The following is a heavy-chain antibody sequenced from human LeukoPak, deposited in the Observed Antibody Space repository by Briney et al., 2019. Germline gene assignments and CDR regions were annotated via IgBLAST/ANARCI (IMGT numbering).Heavy chain of an antibody. CDR2: IYYSGST. J-gene: IGHJ4*02. Sequence: SETLSLTCTVSGGSISSSSYYCGWIRQPPGKGLEWIGSIYYSGSTYYNPSLKSRVTISVDTSKNQFSLKLSSVTAADTAVYYCSNFDFWGQGTLVTVSS. D-gene: IGHD2-8*01. V-gene: IGHV4-39*07. CDR3: SNFDF. CDR1: GGSISSSSYY.